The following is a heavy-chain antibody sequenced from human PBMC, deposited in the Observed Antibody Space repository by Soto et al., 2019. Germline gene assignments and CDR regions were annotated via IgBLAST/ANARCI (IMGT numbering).Heavy chain of an antibody. CDR2: IKDGGLT. CDR1: GGSLSGYY. CDR3: ARGQEGVVATH. J-gene: IGHJ4*02. D-gene: IGHD5-12*01. V-gene: IGHV4-34*01. Sequence: QVQLQQWGAGLLKPSETLSLTCVVYGGSLSGYYWSWIRQPPGKGLEWIGEIKDGGLTNYSPSLKSRATISVDRPKNQFSLKLHSVTAADPAVYYCARGQEGVVATHWDQGALVTVSS.